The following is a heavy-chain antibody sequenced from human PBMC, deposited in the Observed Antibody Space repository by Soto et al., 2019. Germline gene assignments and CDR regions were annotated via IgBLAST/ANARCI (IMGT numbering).Heavy chain of an antibody. CDR2: IIPIVGKT. D-gene: IGHD2-2*01. J-gene: IGHJ4*02. CDR1: GDTFNNYV. V-gene: IGHV1-69*04. CDR3: AREGTSTSTGMDY. Sequence: QVQLVQSGAEVRKPGSSVTVSCETSGDTFNNYVINWVRQAPGQGPEWMGRIIPIVGKTIYAQRFQGRVTITADKATTTVCMDLSSLRIDDTAVYFCAREGTSTSTGMDYWGQGSLVTVSS.